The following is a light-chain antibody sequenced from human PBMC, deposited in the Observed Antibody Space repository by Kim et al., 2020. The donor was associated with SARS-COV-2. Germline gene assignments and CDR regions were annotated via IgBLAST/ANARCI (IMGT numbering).Light chain of an antibody. V-gene: IGLV3-19*01. J-gene: IGLJ3*02. CDR1: SLRRYY. CDR2: GKN. CDR3: NSRDSSGNHWV. Sequence: ALGQTVRITCHGDSLRRYYASWYQQKPGQAPVLVIYGKNNRPSGIPDRFSDSSSGNTASLTITGAQAEDEADYYCNSRDSSGNHWVFGGGTQLTVL.